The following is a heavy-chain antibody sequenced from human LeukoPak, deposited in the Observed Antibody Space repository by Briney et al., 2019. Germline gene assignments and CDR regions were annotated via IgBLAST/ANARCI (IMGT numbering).Heavy chain of an antibody. V-gene: IGHV3-23*01. CDR3: AKHKLGSKAKDY. D-gene: IGHD3-10*01. Sequence: GGSLRLSCAASGLTVSNNYMKWVRQAPGKGLEWVSAISGSDGSTTYADSVKGRFTISRDNSKNTLYLQMNSLRAEDTAVYYCAKHKLGSKAKDYWGQGTLVTVSS. CDR2: ISGSDGST. CDR1: GLTVSNNY. J-gene: IGHJ4*02.